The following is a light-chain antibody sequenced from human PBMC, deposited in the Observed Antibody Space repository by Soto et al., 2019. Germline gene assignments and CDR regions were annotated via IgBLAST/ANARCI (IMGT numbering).Light chain of an antibody. V-gene: IGKV3-11*01. J-gene: IGKJ5*01. CDR3: QHRSIWPVS. CDR2: DVS. CDR1: QSVGTY. Sequence: ELVLTQSPATLSLSPGEIATLACRASQSVGTYLAWYQQKPGQSPRLLMFDVSNRATGIPARFSGSGSGTDFTLTISSLEPEDFGVYYCQHRSIWPVSFGQGTRLEIK.